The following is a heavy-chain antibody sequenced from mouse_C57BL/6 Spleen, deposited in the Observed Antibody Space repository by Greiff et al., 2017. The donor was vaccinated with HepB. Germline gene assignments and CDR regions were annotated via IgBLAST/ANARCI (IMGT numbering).Heavy chain of an antibody. CDR1: GYAFSSSW. D-gene: IGHD2-3*01. V-gene: IGHV1-82*01. J-gene: IGHJ1*03. CDR2: IYPGDGDT. CDR3: ERKEDYDGYYPLWYFDV. Sequence: QVQLQQSGPELVKPGASVKISCKASGYAFSSSWMNWVQQRPGKGLEWIGRIYPGDGDTNYNGKFKGKATLTADKSSSTAYMQLSSLTSEDSGVYFCERKEDYDGYYPLWYFDVWGTGTSVTVSS.